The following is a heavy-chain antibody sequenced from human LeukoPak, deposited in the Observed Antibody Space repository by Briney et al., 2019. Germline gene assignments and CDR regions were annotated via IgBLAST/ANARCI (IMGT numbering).Heavy chain of an antibody. V-gene: IGHV1-46*01. Sequence: ASVKVSCKASGYTFTSYYMHWVRQAPGQGLEWMGIINPSGGSTSYAQKFQGRVTMTRDTSTSTVYMELSSLRSGDTAVYYCAREIDTGSYYYYYGMDVWGQGTTVTVSS. J-gene: IGHJ6*02. CDR2: INPSGGST. CDR1: GYTFTSYY. D-gene: IGHD5-18*01. CDR3: AREIDTGSYYYYYGMDV.